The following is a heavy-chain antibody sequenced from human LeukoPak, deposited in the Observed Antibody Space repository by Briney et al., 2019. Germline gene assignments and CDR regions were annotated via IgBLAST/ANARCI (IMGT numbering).Heavy chain of an antibody. Sequence: GGSLRLSCAASGFTFSSYAMHWVRQAPGKGLEWVAVISYDGSNEYYADSVKGRFTISRDNAKNSLYLQMNSLRAEDTALYYCAKALGGAVAGTDFDYWGQGTLVTVSS. CDR3: AKALGGAVAGTDFDY. CDR1: GFTFSSYA. D-gene: IGHD6-19*01. V-gene: IGHV3-30-3*01. CDR2: ISYDGSNE. J-gene: IGHJ4*02.